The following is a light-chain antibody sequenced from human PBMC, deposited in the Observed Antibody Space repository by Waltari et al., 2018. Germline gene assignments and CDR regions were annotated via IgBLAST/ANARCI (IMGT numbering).Light chain of an antibody. Sequence: CRACQRVRKYLAWYQQKPGQAPRLLIYDASTRATGIPDRFSGSGSGTDFSLTISRLEPEDFAVYYCQKYVNLPATFGQGTKVEIK. CDR1: QRVRKY. J-gene: IGKJ1*01. CDR2: DAS. V-gene: IGKV3-20*01. CDR3: QKYVNLPAT.